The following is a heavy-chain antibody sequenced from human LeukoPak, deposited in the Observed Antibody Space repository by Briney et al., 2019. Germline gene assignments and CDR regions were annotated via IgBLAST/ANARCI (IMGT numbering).Heavy chain of an antibody. J-gene: IGHJ4*02. V-gene: IGHV3-7*03. D-gene: IGHD2-15*01. Sequence: PGGSLRLSCAASGFTFSSYWMSWVRQAPGKGLEWVANIKQDGSEKYYVDSVKGRFTISRDNAKNSLYLQMNSLRAEDTAVYYCAREYCSGGSCYYAFFDYWGQGTLVTASS. CDR3: AREYCSGGSCYYAFFDY. CDR2: IKQDGSEK. CDR1: GFTFSSYW.